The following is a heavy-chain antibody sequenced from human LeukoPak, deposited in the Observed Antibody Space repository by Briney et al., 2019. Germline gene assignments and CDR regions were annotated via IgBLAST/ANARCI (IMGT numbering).Heavy chain of an antibody. Sequence: ASVKVSCKASGYTFTGYYMHWVRQAPGQGLEWMGWINPNSGGTNYAQKSQGRVTMTRDTSISTAYMELSRLRSDDTAVYYCARGGYYYGSGSYYNCDYWGQGTLVTVSS. CDR3: ARGGYYYGSGSYYNCDY. CDR1: GYTFTGYY. J-gene: IGHJ4*02. V-gene: IGHV1-2*02. D-gene: IGHD3-10*01. CDR2: INPNSGGT.